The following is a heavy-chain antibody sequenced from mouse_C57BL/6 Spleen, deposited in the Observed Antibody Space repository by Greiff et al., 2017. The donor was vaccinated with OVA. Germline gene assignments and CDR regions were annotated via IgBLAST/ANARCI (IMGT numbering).Heavy chain of an antibody. D-gene: IGHD2-5*01. J-gene: IGHJ2*01. Sequence: VPVQQSGPALVKPGASVKISCKASGYSFTVYYMHWVTQSPEPSLSWIGEINPSTGGTTYHQKFKAKATLTVDKSSSTAYMQLKSLTSEDSAVYYCARSGSNYGGGLDYWGQGTTLTVSS. CDR3: ARSGSNYGGGLDY. CDR2: INPSTGGT. CDR1: GYSFTVYY. V-gene: IGHV1-42*01.